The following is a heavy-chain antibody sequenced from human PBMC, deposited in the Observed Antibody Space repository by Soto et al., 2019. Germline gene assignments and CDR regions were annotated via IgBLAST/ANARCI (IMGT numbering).Heavy chain of an antibody. V-gene: IGHV6-1*01. CDR1: GDSVSSNSAA. D-gene: IGHD3-3*01. CDR2: TYYRSKWYN. CDR3: AISNDDFWSGYYTYWFDP. Sequence: SQTLSLTCAISGDSVSSNSAAWNWIRQSPSRGLEWLGRTYYRSKWYNDYAVSVKSRITINPDTSKNQFSLQLNSVTPEDTAVYYCAISNDDFWSGYYTYWFDPWGQGTLVTVSS. J-gene: IGHJ5*02.